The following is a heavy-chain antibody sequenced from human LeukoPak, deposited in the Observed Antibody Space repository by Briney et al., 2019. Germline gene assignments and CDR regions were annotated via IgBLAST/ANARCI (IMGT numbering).Heavy chain of an antibody. CDR3: ARDSGDGYNWPGHFDY. CDR1: GFTFSSYA. Sequence: GRSLRLSCAASGFTFSSYAKHWVRQAPGKGLEWVAVISYDGSNKYYADSVKGRFTISRDNSKNTLYLQMNSLRAEDTAVYYCARDSGDGYNWPGHFDYWGQGTLVPVSS. D-gene: IGHD5-24*01. V-gene: IGHV3-30-3*01. J-gene: IGHJ4*02. CDR2: ISYDGSNK.